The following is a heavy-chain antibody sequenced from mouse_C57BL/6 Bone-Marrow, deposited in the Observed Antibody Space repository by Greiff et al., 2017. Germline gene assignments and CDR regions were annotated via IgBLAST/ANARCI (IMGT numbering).Heavy chain of an antibody. D-gene: IGHD2-5*01. CDR3: AYSNYGGFAY. CDR1: GYPFPDSY. CDR2: IYPNNGGN. Sequence: VQLQQSGPELVKPGASVKMSCKASGYPFPDSYMHWVKQSHGKSLECIGYIYPNNGGNGYNQKFKGKATLTVDKSSSTAYMELRSLTSEDSAVYYCAYSNYGGFAYWGQGTLVTVSA. J-gene: IGHJ3*01. V-gene: IGHV1-34*01.